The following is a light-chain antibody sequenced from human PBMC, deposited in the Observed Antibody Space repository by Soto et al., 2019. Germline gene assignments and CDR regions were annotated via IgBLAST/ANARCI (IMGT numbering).Light chain of an antibody. J-gene: IGKJ5*01. Sequence: DIQLTQSPSFLSASVGDRVTITCRASQGISSYLAWYQQKPGKAPKFLIYAASTLQSGVPSRFSGSGPGTEFTLTISSLQPEDFATYYCQQLNSYPPSITFGQGTRLEIK. CDR1: QGISSY. CDR2: AAS. CDR3: QQLNSYPPSIT. V-gene: IGKV1-9*01.